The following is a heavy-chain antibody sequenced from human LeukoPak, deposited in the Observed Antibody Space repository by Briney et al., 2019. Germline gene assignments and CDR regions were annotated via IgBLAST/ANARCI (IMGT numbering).Heavy chain of an antibody. J-gene: IGHJ4*02. CDR3: ARDQADDFWSGTFDY. CDR2: ISAYNGNT. V-gene: IGHV1-18*01. D-gene: IGHD3-3*01. Sequence: ASVKVSCKASGYTFTSYGISWVRQAPGQGLEWMGWISAYNGNTNYAQKLQGRVTMSTDTSTSTAYMELRSLRSDDTAVYYCARDQADDFWSGTFDYWGQGTLVTVSS. CDR1: GYTFTSYG.